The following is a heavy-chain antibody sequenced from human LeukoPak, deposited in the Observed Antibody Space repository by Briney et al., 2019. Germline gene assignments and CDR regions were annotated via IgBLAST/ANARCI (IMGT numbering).Heavy chain of an antibody. CDR1: GGSLSSYY. CDR2: IYYSGST. D-gene: IGHD5-12*01. Sequence: SETLSLTCTVSGGSLSSYYWSWIRQPPGEGLEWIGYIYYSGSTNYNPSLKSRVTISVDTSKNQFSLKLSSVTAADTAVYYCTRLTVAMTYFDYWGQGTLVTVSS. J-gene: IGHJ4*02. CDR3: TRLTVAMTYFDY. V-gene: IGHV4-59*08.